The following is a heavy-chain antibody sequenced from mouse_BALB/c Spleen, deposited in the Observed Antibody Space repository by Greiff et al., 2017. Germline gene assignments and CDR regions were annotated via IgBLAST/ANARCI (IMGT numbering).Heavy chain of an antibody. V-gene: IGHV1-4*01. J-gene: IGHJ3*01. Sequence: VQLQQSGAELARPGASVKMSCKASGYTFTSYTMHWVKQRPGQGLEWIGYINPSSGYTNYNQKFKDKATLTADKSSSTAYMQLSSLTSEDSAVYYCARYDYDSWFAYWGQGTLVTVSA. CDR1: GYTFTSYT. CDR3: ARYDYDSWFAY. CDR2: INPSSGYT. D-gene: IGHD2-4*01.